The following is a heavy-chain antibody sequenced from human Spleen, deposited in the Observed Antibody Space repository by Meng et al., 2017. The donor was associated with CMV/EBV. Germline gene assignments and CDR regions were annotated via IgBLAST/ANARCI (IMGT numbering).Heavy chain of an antibody. CDR3: ASSSHDKWGIDY. Sequence: CTFSGGSVYHGGYYWSWIRQHPGKGLEWIGYIYDSGNTYYNPSLESRGTISVDTSTNQFSLKLSSVTAAETAVYYCASSSHDKWGIDYWGQGILVTVSS. J-gene: IGHJ4*02. D-gene: IGHD1-1*01. CDR2: IYDSGNT. CDR1: GGSVYHGGYY. V-gene: IGHV4-31*03.